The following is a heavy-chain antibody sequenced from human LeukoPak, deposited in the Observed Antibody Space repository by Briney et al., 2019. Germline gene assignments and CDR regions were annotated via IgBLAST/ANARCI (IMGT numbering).Heavy chain of an antibody. J-gene: IGHJ6*04. CDR2: ISSSGGAI. CDR3: ARDGGWGMDV. Sequence: PGGSLRLSCAASGFTFSTYSMNWVRQAPGKGLEWISYISSSGGAIKYADSVKGRFTIYRDIAKHSWSLQMNSLRAEDTAIYYCARDGGWGMDVWGKGTTVTVSS. D-gene: IGHD6-19*01. V-gene: IGHV3-48*01. CDR1: GFTFSTYS.